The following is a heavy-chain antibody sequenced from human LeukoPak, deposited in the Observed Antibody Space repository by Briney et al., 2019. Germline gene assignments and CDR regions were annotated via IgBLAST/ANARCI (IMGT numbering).Heavy chain of an antibody. V-gene: IGHV4-34*01. D-gene: IGHD2-15*01. CDR2: INHSGST. CDR3: ARVGYNFDY. Sequence: SETLSLTCAVYGGSFSGYYWSWIRQPPGKGLEWIGEINHSGSTNYNPSLKSRVTISVDTSKNQFSLKPSSVTAADTAVYYCARVGYNFDYWGQGTLVTVSS. CDR1: GGSFSGYY. J-gene: IGHJ4*02.